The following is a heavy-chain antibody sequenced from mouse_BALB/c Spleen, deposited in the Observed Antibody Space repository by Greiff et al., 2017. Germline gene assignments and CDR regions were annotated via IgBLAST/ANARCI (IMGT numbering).Heavy chain of an antibody. J-gene: IGHJ3*01. CDR1: GYSITSDYA. Sequence: DVQLQESGPGLVKPSQSLSLTCTVTGYSITSDYAWNWIRQFPGNKLEWMGYISYSGSTSYNPSLKSRISITRDTSKNQFFLQLNSVTTEDTATYYCATYGSSYGFAYWGQGTLVTVSA. CDR2: ISYSGST. CDR3: ATYGSSYGFAY. V-gene: IGHV3-2*02. D-gene: IGHD1-1*01.